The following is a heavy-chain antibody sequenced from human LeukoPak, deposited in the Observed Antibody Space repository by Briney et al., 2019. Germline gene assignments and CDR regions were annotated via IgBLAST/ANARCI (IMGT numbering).Heavy chain of an antibody. CDR1: GFTFSSYS. J-gene: IGHJ4*02. CDR2: ISSSSSTI. Sequence: GGSLRLSCAASGFTFSSYSMNWVRQAPGKGLEWVSYISSSSSTIYYADSVKGRFTTSRDNAKNSLYLQMNSLRAEDTAVYYCARVPLLWFGELWGDYFDYWGQGTLVTVSS. D-gene: IGHD3-10*01. CDR3: ARVPLLWFGELWGDYFDY. V-gene: IGHV3-48*01.